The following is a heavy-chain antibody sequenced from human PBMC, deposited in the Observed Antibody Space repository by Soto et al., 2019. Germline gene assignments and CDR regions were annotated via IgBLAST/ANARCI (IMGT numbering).Heavy chain of an antibody. J-gene: IGHJ3*02. CDR3: ARGSAIAARDAFDI. Sequence: SETLSLTCAVYGGSFSGYYWSWIRQPPGKGLEWIGEINHSGSTNYNPSLKSRVTISVDTSKNQFSLKLSSVTAADTAVYYCARGSAIAARDAFDIWGQGTMVTVSS. CDR1: GGSFSGYY. D-gene: IGHD6-6*01. CDR2: INHSGST. V-gene: IGHV4-34*01.